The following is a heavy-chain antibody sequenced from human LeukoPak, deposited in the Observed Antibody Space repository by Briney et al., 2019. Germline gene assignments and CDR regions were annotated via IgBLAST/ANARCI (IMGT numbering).Heavy chain of an antibody. Sequence: ASVKVSCKASGYTFTSYDINWVRQATGQGLEWMGWMNPNSGDTGYAQKFQGRVTITRNTSISTAYMELSSLRSEDTAVYYCARGDFWSGYYHSHAFDIWGQGTMVTVSS. J-gene: IGHJ3*02. CDR2: MNPNSGDT. V-gene: IGHV1-8*03. D-gene: IGHD3-3*01. CDR3: ARGDFWSGYYHSHAFDI. CDR1: GYTFTSYD.